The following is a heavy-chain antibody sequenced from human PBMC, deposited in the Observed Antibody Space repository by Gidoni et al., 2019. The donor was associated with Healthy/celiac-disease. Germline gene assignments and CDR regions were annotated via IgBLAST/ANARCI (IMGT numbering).Heavy chain of an antibody. CDR1: AFTFSSYW. Sequence: EVQLVASGGGLVQPGGSLRLSCAASAFTFSSYWMHWVRQAPGKGLVWVSRIKSDGSSTSYADSVKGRFTISRDNAKNTLYLQMNSLRAEDTAVYYCARGTRGYGYMDVWGKGTTVTVSS. V-gene: IGHV3-74*01. CDR2: IKSDGSST. CDR3: ARGTRGYGYMDV. J-gene: IGHJ6*03. D-gene: IGHD5-12*01.